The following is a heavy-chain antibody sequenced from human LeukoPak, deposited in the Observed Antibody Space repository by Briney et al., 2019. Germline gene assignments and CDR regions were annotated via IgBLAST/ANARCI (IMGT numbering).Heavy chain of an antibody. Sequence: PSETLSLTCTVSGGSISSSSYYWGCIRQPPGKGLEWTGSIYYSGSTYYNPSLKSRVTISVDTSKNQFSLKLSSVTAADTAVYYCARHSSSIAARWNWFDPWGQGTLVTVSS. CDR1: GGSISSSSYY. V-gene: IGHV4-39*01. CDR2: IYYSGST. CDR3: ARHSSSIAARWNWFDP. J-gene: IGHJ5*02. D-gene: IGHD6-6*01.